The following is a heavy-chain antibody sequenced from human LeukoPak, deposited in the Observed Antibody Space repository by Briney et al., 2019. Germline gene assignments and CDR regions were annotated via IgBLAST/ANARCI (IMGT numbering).Heavy chain of an antibody. CDR2: ISGSGGST. CDR3: ARMGYCSSTSCLYPAFDI. D-gene: IGHD2-2*01. V-gene: IGHV3-23*01. CDR1: GFTFSSYA. J-gene: IGHJ3*02. Sequence: GGSLRLSCAASGFTFSSYAMSWVRQAPGKGLEWVSAISGSGGSTYYADSVKGRSTISRDNSKNTLYLQMNSLRAEDTAVYYCARMGYCSSTSCLYPAFDIWGQGTMVTVSS.